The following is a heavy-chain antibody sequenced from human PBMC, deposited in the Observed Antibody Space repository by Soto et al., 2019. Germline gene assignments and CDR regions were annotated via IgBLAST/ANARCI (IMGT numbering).Heavy chain of an antibody. Sequence: QVQLVQSGAEVKKPGASVKVSCKASGYTFTSYGISWVRQAPGQGLEGMGWIRAYNGNTNYAQKFQGRVIMTTATSTSTAYMQLRSLRSADTAVYYCARDLPTMDVWGQGTKVTVSS. CDR2: IRAYNGNT. CDR3: ARDLPTMDV. CDR1: GYTFTSYG. J-gene: IGHJ6*02. V-gene: IGHV1-18*01.